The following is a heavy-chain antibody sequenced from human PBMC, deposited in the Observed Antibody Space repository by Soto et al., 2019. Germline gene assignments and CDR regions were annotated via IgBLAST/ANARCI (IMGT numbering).Heavy chain of an antibody. CDR2: FDPEDGET. J-gene: IGHJ4*02. Sequence: ASVKVSCKVSGDTLSELSMYCVRQAPGKGLEWMGGFDPEDGETVYAQKFQGRVSMTDDTSTDTAYMELGSLRSEDTAVYYCAAPYTTGFQAYDFWGQGTLVTVSS. D-gene: IGHD3-3*01. V-gene: IGHV1-24*01. CDR3: AAPYTTGFQAYDF. CDR1: GDTLSELS.